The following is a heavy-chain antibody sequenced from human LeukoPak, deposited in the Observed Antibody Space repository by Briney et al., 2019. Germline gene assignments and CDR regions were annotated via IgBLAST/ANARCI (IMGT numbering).Heavy chain of an antibody. CDR3: ARRNSGAFDI. CDR1: GFTFSSPD. J-gene: IGHJ3*02. D-gene: IGHD3-10*01. CDR2: IGKAGDT. Sequence: PGGSLRLSCAASGFTFSSPDFHWVRQATGKGLERVSAIGKAGDTYYPASVKGRFTISRENAKNSLYLQMNSLRVGDTAVYYCARRNSGAFDIWGQGTMVTVSS. V-gene: IGHV3-13*04.